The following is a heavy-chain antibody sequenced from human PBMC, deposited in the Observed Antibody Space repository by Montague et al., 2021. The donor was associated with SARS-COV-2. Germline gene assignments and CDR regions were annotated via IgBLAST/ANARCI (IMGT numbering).Heavy chain of an antibody. D-gene: IGHD3-10*01. J-gene: IGHJ6*02. Sequence: SETLSLTCTVSGGPISSYYWSWIRQPAGKGLEWIGRIYTSGSTXXXPSXXXRVTMSVDTSKNQFSLKLSSVTAADTAVYYCAREAWFGDKTSASEYYGMDVWGQGTTVTVSS. CDR2: IYTSGST. CDR3: AREAWFGDKTSASEYYGMDV. CDR1: GGPISSYY. V-gene: IGHV4-4*07.